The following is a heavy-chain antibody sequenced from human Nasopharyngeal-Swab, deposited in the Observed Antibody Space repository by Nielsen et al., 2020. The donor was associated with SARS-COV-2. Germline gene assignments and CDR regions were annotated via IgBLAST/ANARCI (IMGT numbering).Heavy chain of an antibody. Sequence: VRQMPGKGLEWMGIIYPGDSGTRYSPSFQGQVTISADKSISTAYLQWSSLKASDTAMYYCARHRALGTTVTTGGRGMDVWGQGTTVTVSS. CDR3: ARHRALGTTVTTGGRGMDV. CDR2: IYPGDSGT. D-gene: IGHD4-17*01. J-gene: IGHJ6*02. V-gene: IGHV5-51*01.